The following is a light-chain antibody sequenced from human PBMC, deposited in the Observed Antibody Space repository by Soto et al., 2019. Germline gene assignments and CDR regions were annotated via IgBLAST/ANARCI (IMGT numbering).Light chain of an antibody. CDR3: QQRFNWPRT. V-gene: IGKV3-11*01. Sequence: EIVLTQSPATQSLSPGERATLSCRASQSVSSFLGWYQQKPGQPPRLLIYDASNRATGIPARFSGSGSGTDFTLTISSLEPEDFAVYYCQQRFNWPRTFGGGTKVEIK. J-gene: IGKJ4*01. CDR2: DAS. CDR1: QSVSSF.